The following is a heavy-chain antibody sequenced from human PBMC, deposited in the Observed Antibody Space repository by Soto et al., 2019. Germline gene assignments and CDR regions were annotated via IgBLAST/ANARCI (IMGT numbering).Heavy chain of an antibody. CDR3: ATRITVFGLLIPPFDP. J-gene: IGHJ5*02. Sequence: SETLSLTCAVYGGSVNGYYWNWIRQPPGNGLEWIGEINHTGGTHYNPSLKSRVTMSVDTSKNQFSLRLSSVTAADTAIYYCATRITVFGLLIPPFDPWGQGTLVTVSA. D-gene: IGHD3-3*01. CDR1: GGSVNGYY. CDR2: INHTGGT. V-gene: IGHV4-34*01.